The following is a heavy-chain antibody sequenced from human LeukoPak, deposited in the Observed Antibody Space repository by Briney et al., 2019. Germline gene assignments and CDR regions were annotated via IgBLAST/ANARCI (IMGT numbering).Heavy chain of an antibody. J-gene: IGHJ6*02. V-gene: IGHV4-34*01. CDR2: INHSGST. CDR3: ARDTSIAARQLYYGMDV. CDR1: GGSFSGYY. D-gene: IGHD6-6*01. Sequence: SETLPLTCAVYGGSFSGYYWSWIRQPPGKGLEWIGEINHSGSTNYNPSLKSRVTISVDTSKNQFSLKLSSVTAADTAVYYCARDTSIAARQLYYGMDVWGQGTTVTISS.